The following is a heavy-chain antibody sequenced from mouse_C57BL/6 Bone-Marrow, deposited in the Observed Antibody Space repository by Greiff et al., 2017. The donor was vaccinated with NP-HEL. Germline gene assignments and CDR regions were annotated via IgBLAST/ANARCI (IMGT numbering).Heavy chain of an antibody. J-gene: IGHJ3*01. D-gene: IGHD3-2*02. Sequence: EVQVVESGGDLVKPGGSLKLSCAASGFTFSSYGMSWVRQTPDKRLEWVATISSGGSYTYSPDSVKGRFTISRDNAKNTLYLQMSSLKSEDTAMYYCARQTAQATAWFAYWGQGTLVTVSA. CDR3: ARQTAQATAWFAY. CDR1: GFTFSSYG. CDR2: ISSGGSYT. V-gene: IGHV5-6*01.